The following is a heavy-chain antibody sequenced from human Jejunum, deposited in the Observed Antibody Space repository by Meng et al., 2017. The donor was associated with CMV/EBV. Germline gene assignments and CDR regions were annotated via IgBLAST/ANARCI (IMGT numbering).Heavy chain of an antibody. CDR1: SGSTISYP. V-gene: IGHV4-59*01. CDR3: ARARGKQGGFDF. Sequence: STFSSGSTISYPCSLFRHPSGKGLQWSGHLSYTAPTTSHPPLKSRVTISSDTSKIHFSLTLGSVPAADTAVYYCARARGKQGGFDFWGQGTLVTLL. CDR2: LSYTAPT. D-gene: IGHD3-16*01. J-gene: IGHJ4*02.